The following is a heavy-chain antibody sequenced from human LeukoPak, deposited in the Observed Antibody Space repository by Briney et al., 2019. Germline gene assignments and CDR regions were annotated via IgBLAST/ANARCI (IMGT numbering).Heavy chain of an antibody. Sequence: GGSLRLSCAASGFPFAPFWMTWVRQAPGKGPEFVATMNRDGSEVAYGNSVRGRFTISRDNAKNSLYLQMYSLRAEDTAVYYCARGIDEWLYLNYWSQGALVTVSS. J-gene: IGHJ4*02. D-gene: IGHD3-3*01. CDR1: GFPFAPFW. CDR2: MNRDGSEV. CDR3: ARGIDEWLYLNY. V-gene: IGHV3-7*04.